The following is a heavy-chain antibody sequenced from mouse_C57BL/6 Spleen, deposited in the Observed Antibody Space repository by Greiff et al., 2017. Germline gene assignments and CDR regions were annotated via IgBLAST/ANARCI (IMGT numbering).Heavy chain of an antibody. CDR3: ARHEGGRYGWYFDV. CDR1: GFTFSSYT. D-gene: IGHD1-1*02. V-gene: IGHV5-9*01. J-gene: IGHJ1*03. CDR2: ISGGGGTT. Sequence: EVQLVESGGGLVKPGGSLKLSCAASGFTFSSYTMSWVRQTPEQRLEWVATISGGGGTTYYPDSVKGRFTISRDNAKNTLYLQMSKLSSEDTAFYDSARHEGGRYGWYFDVWGKGTTVTVSS.